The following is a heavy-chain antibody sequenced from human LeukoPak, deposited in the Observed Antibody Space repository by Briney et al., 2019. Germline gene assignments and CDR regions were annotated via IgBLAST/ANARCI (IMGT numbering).Heavy chain of an antibody. Sequence: KPSETLSLTCTVPGGSISGNHWSWIRQPAGKGLEWIGRIYSSGSTNYNPSLKSRVTMSVDTSKNQFSLKLSSVTAADTAVCYCARYVWGSYPTFEDYWGQGTLVTVSP. J-gene: IGHJ4*02. D-gene: IGHD3-16*02. V-gene: IGHV4-4*07. CDR2: IYSSGST. CDR3: ARYVWGSYPTFEDY. CDR1: GGSISGNH.